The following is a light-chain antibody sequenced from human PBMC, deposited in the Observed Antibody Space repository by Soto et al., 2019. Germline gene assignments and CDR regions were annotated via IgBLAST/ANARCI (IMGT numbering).Light chain of an antibody. V-gene: IGLV2-8*01. CDR1: SSDVGAYYY. Sequence: QSALTQPPSASGSPGQSVTISCTGTSSDVGAYYYVSWYQQHPGKAPKLIIYEVSKRPSGVPGRFSGSKSGNTASLTVSGLQTEDEADYYCSSYAGSKIYVFGSGTKVTV. CDR2: EVS. J-gene: IGLJ1*01. CDR3: SSYAGSKIYV.